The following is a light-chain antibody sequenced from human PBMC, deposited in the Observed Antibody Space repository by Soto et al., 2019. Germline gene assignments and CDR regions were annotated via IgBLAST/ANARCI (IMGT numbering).Light chain of an antibody. CDR1: SSNIGNSF. J-gene: IGLJ1*01. V-gene: IGLV1-51*01. Sequence: QSVLTQPPSVSAAPGRTVTISCSGSSSNIGNSFVSWYQQLPGTAPKLLIYDNNERPSGIPDRFSGSKSGTSATLGITGLQTGDEAYYYCGAGDGVMSACVFGTGTKVTVL. CDR3: GAGDGVMSACV. CDR2: DNN.